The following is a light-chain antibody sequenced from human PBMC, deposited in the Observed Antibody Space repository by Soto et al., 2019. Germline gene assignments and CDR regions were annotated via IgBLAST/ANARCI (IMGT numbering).Light chain of an antibody. CDR3: QRDYNNIRT. CDR1: QSISSY. J-gene: IGKJ1*01. Sequence: IQMTQSPSSLSASVGDRVTITCRASQSISSYLNWYQQKPGKAPKLLIYAASSLQSGVPSRFSGSGSGTDFTLTISSLQPEDFATYYCQRDYNNIRTFGQRTKVDIK. V-gene: IGKV1-39*01. CDR2: AAS.